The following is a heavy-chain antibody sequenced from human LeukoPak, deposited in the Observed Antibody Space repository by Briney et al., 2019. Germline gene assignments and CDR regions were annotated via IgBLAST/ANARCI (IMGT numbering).Heavy chain of an antibody. CDR2: IYHSGST. Sequence: SATLSLTCAVSGYSISSGYYWGWIRQPPGKGLEWIGSIYHSGSTYYNPSLKSRVTISVDTSKNQFSLKLSSVTAADTAVYYCARQGPVSDRYFDYWGQGTLVTVSS. CDR3: ARQGPVSDRYFDY. D-gene: IGHD1-14*01. V-gene: IGHV4-38-2*01. CDR1: GYSISSGYY. J-gene: IGHJ4*02.